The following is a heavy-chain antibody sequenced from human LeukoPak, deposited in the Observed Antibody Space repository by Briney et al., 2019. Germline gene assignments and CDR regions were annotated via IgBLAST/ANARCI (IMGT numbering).Heavy chain of an antibody. Sequence: GGFLRLSCAASGFTFSSYAMSWVRQAPGKGLEWVSAISGSGGSTYYADSVKGRFTISRDNSKNTLYLQMNSLRAEDTAVYYCAKDLVFSGSSIDYWGQGTLVTVSS. CDR3: AKDLVFSGSSIDY. D-gene: IGHD3-10*02. V-gene: IGHV3-23*01. J-gene: IGHJ4*02. CDR2: ISGSGGST. CDR1: GFTFSSYA.